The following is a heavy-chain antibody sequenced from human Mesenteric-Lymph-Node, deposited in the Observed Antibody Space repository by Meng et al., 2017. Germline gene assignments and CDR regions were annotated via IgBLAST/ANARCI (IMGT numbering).Heavy chain of an antibody. V-gene: IGHV1-3*01. CDR1: GSTFTSYA. J-gene: IGHJ4*02. CDR3: ARDEGLGYSYGYFFY. Sequence: QVQLVQSGAEVKKPGASVTVSCKASGSTFTSYAMHWVRQAPGQRLEWMGWINAGNGNTKYSQKFQGRVTITRDTSASTAYMELSSLRAEDTAVYYCARDEGLGYSYGYFFYWGQGTLVTVSS. D-gene: IGHD5-18*01. CDR2: INAGNGNT.